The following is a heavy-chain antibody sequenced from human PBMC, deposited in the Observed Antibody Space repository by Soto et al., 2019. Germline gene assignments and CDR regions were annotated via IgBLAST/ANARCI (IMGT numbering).Heavy chain of an antibody. Sequence: QVQLVESGGGVVQPGRSLRLSCAASGFTFSSYGMHWVRQAPGKGLEWVAVIWYDGSNKDYPDSVKGRFTISRDNSKNTLYLNRNGLSAEDTTVYYWAEDPLINFGVVKFWFAPWGQGTLVAVTS. CDR3: AEDPLINFGVVKFWFAP. V-gene: IGHV3-33*06. CDR2: IWYDGSNK. D-gene: IGHD3-3*01. CDR1: GFTFSSYG. J-gene: IGHJ5*02.